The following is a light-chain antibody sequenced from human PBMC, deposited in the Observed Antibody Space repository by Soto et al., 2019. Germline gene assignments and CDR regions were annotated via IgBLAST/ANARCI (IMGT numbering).Light chain of an antibody. V-gene: IGKV1-5*03. Sequence: DIQMTQSPSTLAASVGERVTISCRASQSISAWLAWYQQKPGKAPKLLIYKASNVESGVPSRFSGSGSGTEFTLTISSLQPDDFATYYCQQYHSYPHTFGQGTRLRL. CDR2: KAS. CDR1: QSISAW. J-gene: IGKJ5*01. CDR3: QQYHSYPHT.